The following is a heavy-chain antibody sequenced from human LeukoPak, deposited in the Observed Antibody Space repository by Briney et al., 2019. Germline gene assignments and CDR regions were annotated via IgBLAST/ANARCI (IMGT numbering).Heavy chain of an antibody. J-gene: IGHJ4*02. D-gene: IGHD6-13*01. CDR1: GYTLTELS. Sequence: ASVKVSCKVSGYTLTELSMHWVRQAPGKGLEWMGWINPNSGGTNYAQKFQGRVTMTRDTSISTAYMELSRLRSDDTAVYYCASGPYSSQVLGYWGQGTLVTVSS. CDR2: INPNSGGT. V-gene: IGHV1-2*02. CDR3: ASGPYSSQVLGY.